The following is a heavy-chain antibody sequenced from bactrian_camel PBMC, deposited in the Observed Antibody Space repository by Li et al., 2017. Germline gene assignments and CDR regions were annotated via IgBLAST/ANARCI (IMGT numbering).Heavy chain of an antibody. CDR2: IHTGGAMD. CDR3: ATGGGGSWDE. Sequence: HVQLVESGGGSVQAGGSLRLSCGTSVSTYSPNSMGWYRQAPGKGLEWVSSIHTGGAMDDYADSVKGRFAISRYNAKKTLYLQMNGLKTEDTAVYYCATGGGGSWDERGQGTQVTVS. V-gene: IGHV3S1*01. J-gene: IGHJ4*01. CDR1: VSTYSPNS. D-gene: IGHD2*01.